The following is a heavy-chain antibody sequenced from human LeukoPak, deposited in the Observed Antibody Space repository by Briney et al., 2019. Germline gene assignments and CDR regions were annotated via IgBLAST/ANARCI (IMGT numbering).Heavy chain of an antibody. J-gene: IGHJ4*02. Sequence: GGSVRLSCAACGFTFSRYSMNWVRRAPGKGLEGVSSICSSGNYIYYADSVPGRFTISRANAKNSLYLQMPSLRAEDTALYYCATVEYGEDYFDYWGQGTQVTVS. V-gene: IGHV3-21*04. CDR2: ICSSGNYI. CDR3: ATVEYGEDYFDY. CDR1: GFTFSRYS. D-gene: IGHD4-17*01.